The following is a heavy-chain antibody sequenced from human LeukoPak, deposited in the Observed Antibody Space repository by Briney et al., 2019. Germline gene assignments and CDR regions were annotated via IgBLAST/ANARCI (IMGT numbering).Heavy chain of an antibody. CDR3: ARALDVDTAMVSYY. CDR2: ITAIFRTT. D-gene: IGHD5-18*01. CDR1: GFTFSDYA. V-gene: IGHV1-69*05. J-gene: IGHJ4*02. Sequence: KPGRSLRLSCAASGFTFSDYAISWVRQAPGQGLEWMGGITAIFRTTNYAQKFQGRVTMTRDTSTSTVYMELSSLRSEDTAVYYCARALDVDTAMVSYYWGQGTLVTVSS.